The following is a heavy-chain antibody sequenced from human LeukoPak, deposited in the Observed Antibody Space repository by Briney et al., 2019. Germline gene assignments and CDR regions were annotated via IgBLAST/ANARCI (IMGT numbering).Heavy chain of an antibody. CDR1: GFTFNSFA. CDR3: AKDFVVVTAQFDY. CDR2: ISGSGGST. V-gene: IGHV3-23*01. Sequence: PGGSLRLSCAASGFTFNSFAMSWVRQAPGKGLEWVSAISGSGGSTYYADSVKGRFTISRDNSKNTLYLQMNSLRAEDTAVYYCAKDFVVVTAQFDYWGQGTLVTVSS. J-gene: IGHJ4*02. D-gene: IGHD2-21*02.